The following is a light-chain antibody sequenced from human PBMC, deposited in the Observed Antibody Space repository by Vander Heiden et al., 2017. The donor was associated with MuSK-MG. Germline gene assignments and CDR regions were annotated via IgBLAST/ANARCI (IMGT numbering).Light chain of an antibody. CDR2: EVS. V-gene: IGLV2-14*01. J-gene: IGLJ1*01. CDR1: SSDVGGYNY. CDR3: SSYTSSSARV. Sequence: QSALTQPASVSGSPGQSITISCTGTSSDVGGYNYVSWYQQHPGKAPKLVVYEVSNRPSGVSNCFSGSKSGNTASLTISGLQAEDEADYYCSSYTSSSARVFGTGTKVTVL.